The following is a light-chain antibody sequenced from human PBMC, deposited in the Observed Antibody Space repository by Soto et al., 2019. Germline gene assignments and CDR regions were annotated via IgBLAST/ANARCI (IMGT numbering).Light chain of an antibody. CDR1: QSVGTF. CDR3: QQRRSWQVT. V-gene: IGKV3-11*01. Sequence: EIVLTQSPATLSLSPGERATLSCRASQSVGTFFAWYQQKPGQAPRLLIYDASKRATGIPARFSGSGSGTNFTLTISSLEPEDFAVYYCQQRRSWQVTFGQGTRLEIK. CDR2: DAS. J-gene: IGKJ5*01.